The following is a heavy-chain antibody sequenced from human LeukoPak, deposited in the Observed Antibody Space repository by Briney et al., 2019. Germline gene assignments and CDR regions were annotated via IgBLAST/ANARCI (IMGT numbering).Heavy chain of an antibody. J-gene: IGHJ1*01. CDR1: GFTFSNYW. CDR3: AKDEDARPMYFQD. Sequence: PGGSLRLSCAASGFTFSNYWMSWVRQAPGKGLEWVSTINQDGSGKYYVDSVKGRFTISRDNAKNSLHLQMSSLRAEDTAVYYCAKDEDARPMYFQDWGQGTLVTVSS. CDR2: INQDGSGK. V-gene: IGHV3-7*01. D-gene: IGHD2-2*01.